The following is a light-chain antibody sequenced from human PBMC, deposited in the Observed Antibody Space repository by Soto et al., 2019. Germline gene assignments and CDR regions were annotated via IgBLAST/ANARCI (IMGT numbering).Light chain of an antibody. J-gene: IGKJ1*01. CDR1: QSVSSNY. CDR3: QQFDRSLPSWT. V-gene: IGKV3-20*01. CDR2: GAS. Sequence: ETVLTQSPGTLSLSPGERATLSCRASQSVSSNYLAWYQHIPGQAPRLLIYGASTRATGIPDRFSGSGSGTEFSLTISRLEPEDFAVYYCQQFDRSLPSWTFGQGTKVE.